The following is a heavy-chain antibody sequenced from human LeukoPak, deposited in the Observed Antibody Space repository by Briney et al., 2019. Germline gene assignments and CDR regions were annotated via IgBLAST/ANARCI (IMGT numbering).Heavy chain of an antibody. D-gene: IGHD3-22*01. CDR2: ISGSGGST. Sequence: GGSLRLSCAASGFTFSSYAMSWVRQAPGKGLEWVSAISGSGGSTYYADSVKGRFTISRDNSKNTLYLQMNSLRAEDTAVYYCAKESRSWYTMIVVVINYYFDYWGQGTLVTVSS. CDR3: AKESRSWYTMIVVVINYYFDY. J-gene: IGHJ4*02. V-gene: IGHV3-23*01. CDR1: GFTFSSYA.